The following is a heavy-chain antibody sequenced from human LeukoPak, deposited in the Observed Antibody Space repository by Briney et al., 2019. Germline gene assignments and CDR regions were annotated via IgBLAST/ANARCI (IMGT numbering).Heavy chain of an antibody. J-gene: IGHJ6*03. D-gene: IGHD3-10*01. CDR3: ATGLQYGLWGVPYFYYMHA. V-gene: IGHV1-2*02. CDR2: VNPRNGGT. Sequence: ASVKVSCKASGYTFTTYAINWGRPAPGHGFGWMGWVNPRNGGTPYAQNFQGRVTRTGDTSITTAYMELGSLTSDDTAVYYCATGLQYGLWGVPYFYYMHAWGKGTTVTVSS. CDR1: GYTFTTYA.